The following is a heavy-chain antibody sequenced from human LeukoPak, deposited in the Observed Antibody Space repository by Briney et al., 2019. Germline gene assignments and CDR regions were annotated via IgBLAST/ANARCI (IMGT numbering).Heavy chain of an antibody. CDR1: GGSISSSSYY. CDR3: ARSGEAVVVPAAIDYFDY. V-gene: IGHV4-61*01. D-gene: IGHD2-2*01. CDR2: IYYSGST. Sequence: SETLSLTCTVSGGSISSSSYYWSWIRQPPGKGLEWIGYIYYSGSTNYNPSLKSRVTISVDTSKNQFSLKLSSVTAADTAVYYCARSGEAVVVPAAIDYFDYWGQGTLVTVSS. J-gene: IGHJ4*02.